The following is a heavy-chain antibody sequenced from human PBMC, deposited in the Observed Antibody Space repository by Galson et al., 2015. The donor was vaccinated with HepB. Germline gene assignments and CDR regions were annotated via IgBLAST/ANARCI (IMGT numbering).Heavy chain of an antibody. V-gene: IGHV1-69*04. D-gene: IGHD4-23*01. Sequence: SVKVSCKASGGTFSRYAISWVRQAPGQGLEWMGRIIPILGIANYAQKFQGRVTITADKSTSTAYMELSSLRSEDTAVYYCARDFAVAYDYYYYMDVWGKGTPVTVSS. J-gene: IGHJ6*03. CDR2: IIPILGIA. CDR3: ARDFAVAYDYYYYMDV. CDR1: GGTFSRYA.